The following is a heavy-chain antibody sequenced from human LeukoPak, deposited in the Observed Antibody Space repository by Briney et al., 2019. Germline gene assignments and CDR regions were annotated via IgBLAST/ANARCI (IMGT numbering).Heavy chain of an antibody. CDR3: ARRLVTAGITDFFDS. CDR2: ISPAGDST. D-gene: IGHD2-2*01. Sequence: PGGSLRLSCTASGFTFSDYSMSWVRQAPGAGLEWVSAISPAGDSTTDADSVKGRFTISRDNSKSTLYLQMNGLTAEDTALYHCARRLVTAGITDFFDSWGQGTLVTVSS. V-gene: IGHV3-23*01. CDR1: GFTFSDYS. J-gene: IGHJ4*02.